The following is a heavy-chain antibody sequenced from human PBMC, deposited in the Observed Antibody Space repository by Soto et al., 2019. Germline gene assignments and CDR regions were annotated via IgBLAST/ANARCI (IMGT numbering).Heavy chain of an antibody. CDR2: MNPNSGNT. V-gene: IGHV1-8*01. CDR1: GYTLTDLS. J-gene: IGHJ4*02. D-gene: IGHD3-9*01. Sequence: ASVKVSCKVSGYTLTDLSMHWVRQAPGKGLEWMGWMNPNSGNTGYAQKFQGRVTMTRNTSISTAYMELSSLRSEDTAVYYCARGPVDFDWLLYPVNFDYWGQGTLVTVSS. CDR3: ARGPVDFDWLLYPVNFDY.